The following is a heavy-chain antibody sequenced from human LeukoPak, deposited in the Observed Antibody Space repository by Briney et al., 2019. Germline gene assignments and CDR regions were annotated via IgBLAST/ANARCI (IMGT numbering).Heavy chain of an antibody. V-gene: IGHV3-21*01. CDR1: GFTFSSYS. CDR3: ARGDTYGYFYFDY. Sequence: GGSLRLSCAASGFTFSSYSMNWVRQAPGKGLEWVSSISSSSSYIYYADSVKGRFTISRDNAKNPLYLQMNSLRAEDTAVYYCARGDTYGYFYFDYWGQGTLVTVSS. CDR2: ISSSSSYI. J-gene: IGHJ4*02. D-gene: IGHD5-18*01.